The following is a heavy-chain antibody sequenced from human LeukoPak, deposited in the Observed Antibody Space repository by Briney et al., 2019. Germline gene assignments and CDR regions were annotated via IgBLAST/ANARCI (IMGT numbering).Heavy chain of an antibody. D-gene: IGHD3-16*01. CDR1: GFTVSSNF. CDR3: ARDTFWSFDY. J-gene: IGHJ4*02. V-gene: IGHV3-66*01. Sequence: GGSLRLSCAASGFTVSSNFMSWVRQAPGKGLEWVSFIYTDGSTYFSDSVKGRFSVSRDNSKNTVYLQMNSLRAEDTAVYYCARDTFWSFDYWGQGTLVTVSS. CDR2: IYTDGST.